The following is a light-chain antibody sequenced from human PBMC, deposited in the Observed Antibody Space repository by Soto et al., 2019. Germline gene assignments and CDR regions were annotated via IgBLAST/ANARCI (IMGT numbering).Light chain of an antibody. CDR1: QSVSSN. Sequence: EIVMTQSPATLSVSPGERATFSCRASQSVSSNLAWYQRKPGQAPRLLIYGASTRATGIPARFSGSGSGTEFTLTISSLQSEDFAVYYCQQYSKWPPLTFGGGTKVEIK. J-gene: IGKJ4*01. V-gene: IGKV3-15*01. CDR3: QQYSKWPPLT. CDR2: GAS.